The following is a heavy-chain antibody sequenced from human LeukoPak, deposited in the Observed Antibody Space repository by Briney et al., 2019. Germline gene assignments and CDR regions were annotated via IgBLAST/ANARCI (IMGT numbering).Heavy chain of an antibody. Sequence: GGTLRLSCAASGLTFSSYWMTWVRQGPGKGLEWVATISPDGNRENYVDSVKGRFSISRDNAKNSLFLQMRSLRAEDTAMYYCASTFPYCSSGTCALGGQGTLVTVSS. CDR2: ISPDGNRE. CDR3: ASTFPYCSSGTCAL. J-gene: IGHJ4*02. V-gene: IGHV3-7*01. D-gene: IGHD2-15*01. CDR1: GLTFSSYW.